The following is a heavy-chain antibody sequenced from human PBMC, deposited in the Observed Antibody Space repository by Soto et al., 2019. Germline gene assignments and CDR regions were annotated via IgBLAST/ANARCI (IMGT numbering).Heavy chain of an antibody. Sequence: LSLTCTVSGGSISSGDYYWSWIRQPPGKGLEWIGYIYYSGSTYYNPSLKSRVTISVDTSKNQFSLKLSSVTAADTAVYYCARTYTMIVPWAADNWFDPWGQGTLVTVSS. J-gene: IGHJ5*02. CDR1: GGSISSGDYY. CDR2: IYYSGST. D-gene: IGHD3-22*01. CDR3: ARTYTMIVPWAADNWFDP. V-gene: IGHV4-30-4*01.